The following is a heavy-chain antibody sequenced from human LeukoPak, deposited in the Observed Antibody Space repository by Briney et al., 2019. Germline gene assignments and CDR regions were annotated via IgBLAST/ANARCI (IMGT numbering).Heavy chain of an antibody. D-gene: IGHD2-2*01. Sequence: GGSLRLSCAASGFTFSDYYRSWIRQAPGKGLEWVSYISSSGSTIYYADSVKGRFTISRDNAKNSLYLQMNSLRAEDTAVYYCARDPDPVGYCSSTSCYDRIDYFDYWGQGTLVTVSS. V-gene: IGHV3-11*04. J-gene: IGHJ4*02. CDR1: GFTFSDYY. CDR2: ISSSGSTI. CDR3: ARDPDPVGYCSSTSCYDRIDYFDY.